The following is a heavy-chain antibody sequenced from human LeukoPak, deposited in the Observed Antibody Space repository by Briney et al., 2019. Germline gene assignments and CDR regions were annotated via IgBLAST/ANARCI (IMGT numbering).Heavy chain of an antibody. CDR1: GGSISSRSYY. CDR2: IYYDGST. D-gene: IGHD1-26*01. Sequence: SETLSLTCTVSGGSISSRSYYWGWIRQPPGKGLEWLGNIYYDGSTYYNPSLKSRATISVDTSKNQFSLKLSSVTAADTAVYYCARDRSRWDLLPFDYWGQGALVTVSS. J-gene: IGHJ4*02. CDR3: ARDRSRWDLLPFDY. V-gene: IGHV4-39*07.